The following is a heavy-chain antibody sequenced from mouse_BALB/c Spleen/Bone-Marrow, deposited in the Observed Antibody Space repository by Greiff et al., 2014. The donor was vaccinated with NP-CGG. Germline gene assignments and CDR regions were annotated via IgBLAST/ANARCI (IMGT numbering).Heavy chain of an antibody. V-gene: IGHV5-12-1*01. CDR1: GFAFSSYN. Sequence: EVQVVESGGGLVKPGGSLKLSCAASGFAFSSYNMSWVRQTPEKRLEWVAFISSGGDNTYYPDTVKGRFTISRDNAKNTLYLQMSSLKSEDTAKYHCARHTLYYYPSDYWGQGTTLTVSS. D-gene: IGHD1-1*01. CDR2: ISSGGDNT. CDR3: ARHTLYYYPSDY. J-gene: IGHJ2*01.